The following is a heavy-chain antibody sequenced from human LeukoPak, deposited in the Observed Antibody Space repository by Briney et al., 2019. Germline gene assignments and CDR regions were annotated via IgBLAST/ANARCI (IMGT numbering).Heavy chain of an antibody. CDR2: IIPILGIA. CDR1: GGTFSSYA. Sequence: SVTVSCKASGGTFSSYAISWVRQAPGQGLEWMGRIIPILGIANYAQKFQGRVTITADKSTSTAYMELSSLRSEDTAVYYCAREVDGIAVAGTGNWFDPWGQGTLVTVSS. CDR3: AREVDGIAVAGTGNWFDP. J-gene: IGHJ5*02. V-gene: IGHV1-69*04. D-gene: IGHD6-19*01.